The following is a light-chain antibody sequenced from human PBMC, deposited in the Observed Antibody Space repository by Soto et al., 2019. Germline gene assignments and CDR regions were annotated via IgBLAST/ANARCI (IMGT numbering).Light chain of an antibody. CDR3: SSYAGNSPLWV. V-gene: IGLV2-23*02. CDR2: EVS. Sequence: QSALTQPASVSGSPGQSITISCTGTNSDVGSFNLVSWYQHHPGKAPELILYEVSQRPSGVSSRFSGSKSGNTASLTISGLQAEDEADYYCSSYAGNSPLWVFGGGTQLNVL. J-gene: IGLJ3*02. CDR1: NSDVGSFNL.